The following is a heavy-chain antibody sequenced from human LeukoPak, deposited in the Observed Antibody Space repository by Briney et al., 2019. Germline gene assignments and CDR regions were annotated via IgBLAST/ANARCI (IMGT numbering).Heavy chain of an antibody. Sequence: GGSLRLSCAASGFTFDDYGMSWVRQVPGKGLEWVSGINWNGSGAGYADSVKGRFTISRDNSKNSLYLQMNSLRTEDTALYYCAKDHDSSSYFDYWGQGTLVTVSS. D-gene: IGHD6-6*01. CDR2: INWNGSGA. CDR1: GFTFDDYG. V-gene: IGHV3-20*04. J-gene: IGHJ4*02. CDR3: AKDHDSSSYFDY.